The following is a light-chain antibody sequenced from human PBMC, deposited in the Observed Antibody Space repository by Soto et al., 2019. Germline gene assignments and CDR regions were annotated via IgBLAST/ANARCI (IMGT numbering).Light chain of an antibody. CDR1: HDISSY. CDR2: GAS. V-gene: IGKV1-39*01. J-gene: IGKJ1*01. CDR3: QQSYSTPRT. Sequence: DIQLTQSPSFLSASVGDRVTITCRASHDISSYLAWYQQTPGKAPKLLIYGASTLQSGVPSRFSGSGSGTDFTLTISSLQPEDFATYYCQQSYSTPRTFGQGTKVDIK.